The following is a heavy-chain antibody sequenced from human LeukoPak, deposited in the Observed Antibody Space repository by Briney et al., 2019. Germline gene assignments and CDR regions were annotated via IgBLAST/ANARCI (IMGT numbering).Heavy chain of an antibody. Sequence: SETLSLTCAVYGGSFSGHYWSWTRQPPGKGLEWIGEINHSGSTNYNPSLKSRVTISVDTSKNQFSLKLSSVTAADTAVYYCARRTGYMDVWGKGTTVTVSS. J-gene: IGHJ6*03. V-gene: IGHV4-34*01. CDR3: ARRTGYMDV. CDR2: INHSGST. CDR1: GGSFSGHY.